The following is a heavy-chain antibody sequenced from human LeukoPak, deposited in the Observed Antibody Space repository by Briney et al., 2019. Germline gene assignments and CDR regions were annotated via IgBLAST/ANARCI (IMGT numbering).Heavy chain of an antibody. CDR3: AKGSDQLGFDY. CDR2: ISWNSGSI. D-gene: IGHD2-2*01. J-gene: IGHJ4*02. V-gene: IGHV3-9*03. Sequence: PGGSLRLSCAASGFTFDDYAMHWVRQAPGKGLEWVSGISWNSGSIGHADSVKGRFTISRDNAKNSLYLQMSSLRAEDMALYYCAKGSDQLGFDYWGQGTLVTVSS. CDR1: GFTFDDYA.